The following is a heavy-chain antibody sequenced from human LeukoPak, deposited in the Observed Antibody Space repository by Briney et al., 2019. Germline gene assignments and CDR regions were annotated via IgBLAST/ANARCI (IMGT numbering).Heavy chain of an antibody. CDR1: GFTFSNYD. CDR2: ISSGGSIK. J-gene: IGHJ4*02. D-gene: IGHD6-13*01. CDR3: ARIAAAGDYFDY. V-gene: IGHV3-48*03. Sequence: GGSLRLSCAASGFTFSNYDMNWVRQAPGKGLEWVSHISSGGSIKYYADSLKGRFTISRDNAKNSLYLQMNSLRAEDTAVYYCARIAAAGDYFDYWGQGTLVTVSS.